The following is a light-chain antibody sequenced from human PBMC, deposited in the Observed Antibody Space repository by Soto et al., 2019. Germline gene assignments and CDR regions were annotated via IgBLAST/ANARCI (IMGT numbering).Light chain of an antibody. V-gene: IGKV1-5*01. J-gene: IGKJ1*01. Sequence: DIQITQSPSTLSASVVEGVTITFRASQSISSWLAWYQQKPGKAPKLLIYDASSLESGVPSRFSGSGSGKEFTLTISSLQPDDFATYYCQQYNSYWTFGQGTKVDIK. CDR1: QSISSW. CDR3: QQYNSYWT. CDR2: DAS.